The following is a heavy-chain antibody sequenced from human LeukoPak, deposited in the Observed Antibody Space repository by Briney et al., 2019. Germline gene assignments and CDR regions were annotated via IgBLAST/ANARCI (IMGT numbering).Heavy chain of an antibody. V-gene: IGHV1-2*02. D-gene: IGHD4-17*01. J-gene: IGHJ4*02. CDR1: GYTFTGYY. CDR3: AGESNYGDYVICSLGHLYYFDY. Sequence: ASVKVSCKASGYTFTGYYMHWVRQAPGQGLEWMGWINPNSGGTNYAQKLQGRVTMTRDTSISTAYMERSRLRSGDPAGSYCAGESNYGDYVICSLGHLYYFDYWGQGTLVTVSS. CDR2: INPNSGGT.